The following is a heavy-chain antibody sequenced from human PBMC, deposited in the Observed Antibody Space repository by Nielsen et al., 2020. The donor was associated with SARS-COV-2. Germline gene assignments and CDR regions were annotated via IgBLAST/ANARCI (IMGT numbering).Heavy chain of an antibody. Sequence: GESLKISCAASGFTFSSYDMHWVRQATGKGLEWDSAIGTAGDTYYPGSVKGRFTISRENAKNSLYLQMNSLRTEDTAVYYCARDLVVVPAAIDGYGMDVWGQGTTVTVSS. J-gene: IGHJ6*02. V-gene: IGHV3-13*04. CDR1: GFTFSSYD. CDR2: IGTAGDT. CDR3: ARDLVVVPAAIDGYGMDV. D-gene: IGHD2-2*01.